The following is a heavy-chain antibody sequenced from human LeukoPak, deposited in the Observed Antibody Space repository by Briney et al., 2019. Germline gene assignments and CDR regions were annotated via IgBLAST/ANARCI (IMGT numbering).Heavy chain of an antibody. V-gene: IGHV3-21*01. CDR1: GFTFSSYS. J-gene: IGHJ4*02. CDR2: FSSSSSYI. Sequence: GGSLRLSCAASGFTFSSYSMNWVRQAPGKGLEWVSSFSSSSSYIYYADSVKGRFTISRDNAKNSLYLQMNSLRAEDTAVYYCARDEVDYDILTGYYWYWGQGTLVTASS. D-gene: IGHD3-9*01. CDR3: ARDEVDYDILTGYYWY.